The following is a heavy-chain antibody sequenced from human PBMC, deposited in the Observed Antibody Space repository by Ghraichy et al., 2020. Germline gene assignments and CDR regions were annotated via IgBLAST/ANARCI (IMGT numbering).Heavy chain of an antibody. V-gene: IGHV4-39*07. CDR3: ASGGIGSYYMGVDY. CDR2: IYYSGST. CDR1: GGSISSSSYY. J-gene: IGHJ4*02. Sequence: ETLSLTCTVSGGSISSSSYYWGWIRQPPGKGLEWIGSIYYSGSTYYNPSLKSRVTISVDTSKNQFSLKLSSVTAADTAVYYCASGGIGSYYMGVDYWGQGTLVTVSS. D-gene: IGHD1-26*01.